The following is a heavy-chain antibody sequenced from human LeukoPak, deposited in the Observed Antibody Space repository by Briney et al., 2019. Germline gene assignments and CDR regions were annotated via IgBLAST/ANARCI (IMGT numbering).Heavy chain of an antibody. J-gene: IGHJ6*02. Sequence: GGSLRLSCAASGFTFSTYAMSWVRLAPGKGLEWVSGISGSGGSTYYADSVKGRFTSSRDNSNNTLYVQMNSLRVEDTAVCYCAKSGGLSGSGRLAMDVWGQGTTVTVSS. CDR3: AKSGGLSGSGRLAMDV. CDR1: GFTFSTYA. D-gene: IGHD3-10*01. CDR2: ISGSGGST. V-gene: IGHV3-23*01.